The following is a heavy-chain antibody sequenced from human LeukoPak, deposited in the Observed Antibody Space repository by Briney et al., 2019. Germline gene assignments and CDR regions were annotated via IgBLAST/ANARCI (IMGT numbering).Heavy chain of an antibody. V-gene: IGHV3-21*01. CDR1: GFTFSSYN. CDR2: ISSSSSYI. D-gene: IGHD4-17*01. Sequence: PGGSLRLSCAASGFTFSSYNMNWVRQAPGKGLEWVSSISSSSSYIYYADSVKGRFTISRDNAENPLYLQMNSLRAEDTAVYYCARAMYGDPYYFDYWGQGTLVTVSS. CDR3: ARAMYGDPYYFDY. J-gene: IGHJ4*02.